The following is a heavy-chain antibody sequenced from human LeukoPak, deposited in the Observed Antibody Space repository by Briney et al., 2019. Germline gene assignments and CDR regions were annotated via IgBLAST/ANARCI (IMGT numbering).Heavy chain of an antibody. Sequence: SQTLSLTCAISGDSVSSNSAAWTWVRQSPSRGLQWLGRTYYRSKWYHDYAVSVESRITIKPDTSKNQFSLQVNSVTPEDTAVYYCERARGDYAPYYDYYYGMDVWGQGTTVTVAS. CDR2: TYYRSKWYH. D-gene: IGHD4-17*01. CDR1: GDSVSSNSAA. V-gene: IGHV6-1*01. CDR3: ERARGDYAPYYDYYYGMDV. J-gene: IGHJ6*02.